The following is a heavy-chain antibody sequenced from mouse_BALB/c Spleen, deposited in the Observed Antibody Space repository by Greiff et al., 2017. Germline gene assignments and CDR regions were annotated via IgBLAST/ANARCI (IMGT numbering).Heavy chain of an antibody. D-gene: IGHD1-2*01. J-gene: IGHJ4*01. CDR3: ARDYYGYDYAMDY. CDR1: GYSFTGYF. CDR2: INPYNGDT. Sequence: VQLQQSGPELVKPGASVKISCKASGYSFTGYFMNWVMQSHGKSLEWIGRINPYNGDTFYNQKFKGKATLTVDKSSSTAHMELRSLASEDSAVYYCARDYYGYDYAMDYWGQGTSVTDSS. V-gene: IGHV1-20*02.